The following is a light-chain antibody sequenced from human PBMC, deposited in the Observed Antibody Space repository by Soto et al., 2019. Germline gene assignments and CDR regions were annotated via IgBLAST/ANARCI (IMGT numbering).Light chain of an antibody. J-gene: IGKJ5*01. CDR3: HSRA. CDR2: DAS. CDR1: QTISRW. V-gene: IGKV1-5*01. Sequence: DIQLTQTPSTLSASVGDEVTITCRASQTISRWLAWYQQKPGRAPKLLIYDASTLESGVPSRFSGSGSETEITLTTSRLQPDDFATYFCHSRAFGQGTRLEI.